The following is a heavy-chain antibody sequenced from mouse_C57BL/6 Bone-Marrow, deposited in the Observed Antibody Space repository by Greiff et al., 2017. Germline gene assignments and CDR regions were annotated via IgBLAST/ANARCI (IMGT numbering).Heavy chain of an antibody. D-gene: IGHD6-1*01. V-gene: IGHV1-64*01. J-gene: IGHJ2*01. CDR1: GYTFTSYW. Sequence: VQLQQPGAELVKPGASVKLSCKASGYTFTSYWMHWVKQRPGQGLEWIGMIHPNSGSTNYNEKFKSKATLTVDKSSSTAYMQLSSLTSEDSAVYYCARLEAADATYFDYWGQGTTLTVSS. CDR3: ARLEAADATYFDY. CDR2: IHPNSGST.